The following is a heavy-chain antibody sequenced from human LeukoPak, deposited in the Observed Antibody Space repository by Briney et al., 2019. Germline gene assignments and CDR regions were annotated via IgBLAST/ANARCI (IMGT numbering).Heavy chain of an antibody. V-gene: IGHV4-30-4*08. Sequence: SETLSLTCTVSGGSISSYYWSWIRQPPGKGLEWIGYIYYSGSTYYNPSLKSRVTISVDTSKNQFSLKLSSVTAADTAMYYCARWARGRDVDISGDFSYFDYWGQGTLVTVSS. CDR3: ARWARGRDVDISGDFSYFDY. D-gene: IGHD5-12*01. CDR1: GGSISSYY. J-gene: IGHJ4*02. CDR2: IYYSGST.